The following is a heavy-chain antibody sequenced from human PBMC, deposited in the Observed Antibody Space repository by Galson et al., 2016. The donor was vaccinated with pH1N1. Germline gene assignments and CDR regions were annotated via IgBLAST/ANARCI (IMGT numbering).Heavy chain of an antibody. CDR3: TTDSGFRPTPRNTFDL. Sequence: SLRLSCAASGLTFKNAWMTWVRQAPGKGLEYIGRVTSEADGGTTDYAAPVKGRFTISRDDSSNTVFLQMNSLNTEDTAVYFCTTDSGFRPTPRNTFDLWGQGTMVTVSS. CDR2: VTSEADGGTT. CDR1: GLTFKNAW. J-gene: IGHJ3*01. D-gene: IGHD3-10*01. V-gene: IGHV3-15*01.